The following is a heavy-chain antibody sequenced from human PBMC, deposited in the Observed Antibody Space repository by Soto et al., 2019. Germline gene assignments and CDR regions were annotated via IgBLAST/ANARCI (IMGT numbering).Heavy chain of an antibody. Sequence: QVQLVQSGAEVQNPGASVKVSCKSSGYPFTSYGISWVRQAPGQGLEWMRWISAYNGNTNSAQKIQGRDTKTANASTSTAYVNLRSLRSDDTDVYYCARDIPSYSSGWDQHCYFKYGMDVWGQGTTVTVSS. CDR3: ARDIPSYSSGWDQHCYFKYGMDV. CDR2: ISAYNGNT. J-gene: IGHJ6*02. D-gene: IGHD6-19*01. V-gene: IGHV1-18*04. CDR1: GYPFTSYG.